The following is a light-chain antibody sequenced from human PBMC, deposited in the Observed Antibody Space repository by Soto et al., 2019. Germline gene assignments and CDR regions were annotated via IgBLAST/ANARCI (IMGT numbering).Light chain of an antibody. CDR3: AAWDDSLNVVV. Sequence: QAVVTQPPSASGTPGQRVTMSCSGSNSNIGSNIVNWYQQLPGTAPKLLIYTNNQRPSGVPDRFSGSKSGTSASLAISGLQSEDEAAYYCAAWDDSLNVVVFGGGTKLTVL. CDR2: TNN. J-gene: IGLJ2*01. V-gene: IGLV1-44*01. CDR1: NSNIGSNI.